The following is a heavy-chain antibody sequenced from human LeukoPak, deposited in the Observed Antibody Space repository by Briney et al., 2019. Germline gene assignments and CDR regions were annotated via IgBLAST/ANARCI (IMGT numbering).Heavy chain of an antibody. J-gene: IGHJ6*02. V-gene: IGHV3-7*04. Sequence: GGSLRLSCAASGFTFSNYWMSWVRQAPGKGLEWVANIKQDGSEKYYVDSVKGRFTISRDNAKNSLYLQMYSLRAEDTAVYYCARTGGYYYYGMDVWGQGTTVTVSS. D-gene: IGHD3-10*01. CDR3: ARTGGYYYYGMDV. CDR2: IKQDGSEK. CDR1: GFTFSNYW.